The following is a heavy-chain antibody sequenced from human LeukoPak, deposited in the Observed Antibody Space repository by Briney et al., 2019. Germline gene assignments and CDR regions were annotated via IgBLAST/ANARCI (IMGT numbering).Heavy chain of an antibody. CDR1: GFTFSSYA. V-gene: IGHV3-23*01. CDR3: AKSSLYSGGYNWFDP. CDR2: ISGSGGST. D-gene: IGHD6-19*01. Sequence: GGSLRLSCAASGFTFSSYAMSWVRQAPGKGLEWVSAISGSGGSTYYADSVKGRFTISRDNSKNTLYLQMNSLRAEDTAVYYCAKSSLYSGGYNWFDPWGQGTLVTVSS. J-gene: IGHJ5*02.